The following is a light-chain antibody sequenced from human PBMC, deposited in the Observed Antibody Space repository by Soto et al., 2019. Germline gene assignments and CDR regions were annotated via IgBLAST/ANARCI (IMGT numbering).Light chain of an antibody. Sequence: EVVMTQSPDTLSVSPGERATLSCRASQSISSKLAWYQQKPGQAPRLLIYGASTRATGIPVRFSGSGSGTEFTLTITSLQSEDFAVYYCQEYNTWHPITFGGGTKVDI. V-gene: IGKV3-15*01. CDR3: QEYNTWHPIT. J-gene: IGKJ4*01. CDR1: QSISSK. CDR2: GAS.